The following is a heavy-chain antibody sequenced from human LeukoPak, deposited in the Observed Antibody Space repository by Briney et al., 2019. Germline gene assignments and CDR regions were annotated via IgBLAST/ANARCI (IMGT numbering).Heavy chain of an antibody. V-gene: IGHV3-21*01. Sequence: PGGSLRLSCAASGFTFSSYSMNWVRQAPGKGLEWVSSISSSSSYIYYADSVKGRFTISRDNAKNSLYLQMKSLGAEDTAVYYCARMIVATLYHFDYRGQGTLVTVSP. CDR3: ARMIVATLYHFDY. J-gene: IGHJ4*02. D-gene: IGHD5-12*01. CDR1: GFTFSSYS. CDR2: ISSSSSYI.